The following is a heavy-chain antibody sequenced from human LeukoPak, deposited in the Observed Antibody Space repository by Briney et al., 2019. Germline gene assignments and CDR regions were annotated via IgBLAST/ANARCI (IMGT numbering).Heavy chain of an antibody. V-gene: IGHV3-30*04. CDR3: ARGDGQGIAAAGLFDY. D-gene: IGHD6-13*01. J-gene: IGHJ4*02. CDR2: ISYDGSNK. CDR1: GFTFSSYV. Sequence: GGSWRLPCAALGFTFSSYVMHGARRAPGRGLGGGAVISYDGSNKYYADSVKGRFTISRGNSKNTLYLQMNSLRAEDTAVYYCARGDGQGIAAAGLFDYWGQGTLVTVSS.